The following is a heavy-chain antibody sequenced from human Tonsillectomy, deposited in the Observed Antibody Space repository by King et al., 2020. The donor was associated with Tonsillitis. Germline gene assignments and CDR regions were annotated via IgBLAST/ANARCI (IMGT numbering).Heavy chain of an antibody. CDR2: INSDGSGT. J-gene: IGHJ3*01. D-gene: IGHD2-2*01. CDR1: GFTFSSYW. Sequence: VQLVESGGGLVQPGGSLRLSCAASGFTFSSYWMHWVRQAPGKGLVWVSRINSDGSGTRYADSVKGRFTISRDNAKNTLNLQRNSLRAEDTAVYYCARDCSTTSCYALDAFDLWGQGTMVTVSS. CDR3: ARDCSTTSCYALDAFDL. V-gene: IGHV3-74*01.